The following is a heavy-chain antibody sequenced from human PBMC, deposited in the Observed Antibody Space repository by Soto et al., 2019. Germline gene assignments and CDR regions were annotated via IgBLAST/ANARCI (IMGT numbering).Heavy chain of an antibody. Sequence: ASVKVSCKASGYIFAAYSMHWVRQAPGQGLEWLGWINPNSGDTIYAQKFQDRVTMTCDTSVSTAYLELSSLSSDDTALYYCAREASAVVSLDYWGQGTLVTVSS. D-gene: IGHD2-15*01. V-gene: IGHV1-2*02. CDR2: INPNSGDT. CDR1: GYIFAAYS. CDR3: AREASAVVSLDY. J-gene: IGHJ4*02.